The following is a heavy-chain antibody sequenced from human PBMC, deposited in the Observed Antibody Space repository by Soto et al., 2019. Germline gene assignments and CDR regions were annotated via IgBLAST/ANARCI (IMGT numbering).Heavy chain of an antibody. CDR3: AVLGDFQSSNHAMDA. CDR2: IYASGST. V-gene: IGHV4-4*07. J-gene: IGHJ6*02. D-gene: IGHD3-10*01. CDR1: GDFISSYS. Sequence: SETLSLTCTVSGDFISSYSWSWIRQPAGKGLEWIGRIYASGSTNYNPILKSRLTISVDTSKNQFSLKLSSVTAADTAVYYCAVLGDFQSSNHAMDAWGQGTTVTVSS.